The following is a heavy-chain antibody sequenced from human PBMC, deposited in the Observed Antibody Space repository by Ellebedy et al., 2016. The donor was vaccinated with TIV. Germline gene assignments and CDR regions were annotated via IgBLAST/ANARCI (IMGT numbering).Heavy chain of an antibody. CDR2: MNPNSGYT. CDR1: GYTFTSYT. D-gene: IGHD4-17*01. CDR3: AREGGRGYGEIDD. Sequence: AASVKVSCKSSGYTFTSYTSHWLRQASGQGLEWMGWMNPNSGYTGYSLKFQGRVIMTTNRSVSTAYMELLSLASDDTAMYYCAREGGRGYGEIDDWGQGTLVTVSS. J-gene: IGHJ4*02. V-gene: IGHV1-8*01.